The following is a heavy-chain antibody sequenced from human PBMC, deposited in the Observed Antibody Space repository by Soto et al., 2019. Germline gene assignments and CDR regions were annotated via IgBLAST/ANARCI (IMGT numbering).Heavy chain of an antibody. V-gene: IGHV3-30-3*01. D-gene: IGHD1-1*01. J-gene: IGHJ6*02. CDR3: ARVTPGNNLYYFSGLDF. CDR1: GFTFDTYS. CDR2: ISYEGSNT. Sequence: TGGSLRLSCVASGFTFDTYSIHRVRQAPGKGLQWVALISYEGSNTYYADSVRGRFTISRDNSKNTLYLQMNTLRPEDTGLYYCARVTPGNNLYYFSGLDFWGQGTSVSSSS.